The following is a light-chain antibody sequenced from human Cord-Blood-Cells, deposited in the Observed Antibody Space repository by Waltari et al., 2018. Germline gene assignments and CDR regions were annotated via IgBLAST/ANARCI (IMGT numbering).Light chain of an antibody. V-gene: IGLV2-14*01. CDR1: SSDVGGYNY. Sequence: QSALTQPAPVSGSPGQSITISCTGTSSDVGGYNYVSWYQPHPGKAPRLMIYDVSNRPSGVSKRFSGSRSGNTASLTISGLQAEDEADYYCISYTSSSTRVFGGGTRLTVL. J-gene: IGLJ3*02. CDR2: DVS. CDR3: ISYTSSSTRV.